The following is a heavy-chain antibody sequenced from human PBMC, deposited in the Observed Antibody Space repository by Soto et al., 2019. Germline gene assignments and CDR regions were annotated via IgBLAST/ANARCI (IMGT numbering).Heavy chain of an antibody. J-gene: IGHJ3*02. V-gene: IGHV4-59*01. D-gene: IGHD2-15*01. Sequence: PSETLSLTCTVSGGSISSYYWSWIRQPPGKGLEWIGYIYYSGSTNYNPSLKSRVTISVDTSKNQFSLKLSSVTAADTAVYYCARDGVLGYCSGGSCQSALDAFDIWGQGTMVTVSS. CDR1: GGSISSYY. CDR2: IYYSGST. CDR3: ARDGVLGYCSGGSCQSALDAFDI.